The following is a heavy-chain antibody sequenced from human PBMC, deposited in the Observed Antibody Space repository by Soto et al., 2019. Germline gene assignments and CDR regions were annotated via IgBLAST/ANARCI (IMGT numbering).Heavy chain of an antibody. CDR2: ISSSSSTI. CDR3: ARVRFIWGSYRCPDY. D-gene: IGHD3-16*02. J-gene: IGHJ4*02. V-gene: IGHV3-48*01. Sequence: GGSLRLSCAASGFTFSSYSMNWVRQAPGKGLEWVSYISSSSSTIYYADSVKGRFTISRDNAKNSLYLQMNSLRAEDTAVYYCARVRFIWGSYRCPDYWGQGTLVTVSS. CDR1: GFTFSSYS.